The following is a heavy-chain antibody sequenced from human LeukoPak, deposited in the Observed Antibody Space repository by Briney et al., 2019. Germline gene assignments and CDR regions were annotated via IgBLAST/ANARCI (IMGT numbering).Heavy chain of an antibody. Sequence: GGSLRLPCAASGFTFSSYWMHWVRQAPGKGLVWVSRINTDGSSTSYADSVKGRFTISRDNAKNTLYLQMNSLRAEDTAVYYCARDGTYYDFWSGLDYWGQGTLVTVSS. J-gene: IGHJ4*02. D-gene: IGHD3-3*01. V-gene: IGHV3-74*01. CDR1: GFTFSSYW. CDR2: INTDGSST. CDR3: ARDGTYYDFWSGLDY.